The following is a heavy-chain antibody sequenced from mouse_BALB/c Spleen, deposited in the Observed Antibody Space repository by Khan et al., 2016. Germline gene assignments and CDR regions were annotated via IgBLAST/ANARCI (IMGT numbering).Heavy chain of an antibody. V-gene: IGHV2-6-7*01. Sequence: VKLLESGPGLVAPSQSLSITCTVSGFSLTGYGVNWVRQPPGKGLEWLGKIWGDGRTDYNSALKSRVSVSKDNSKSQVFLKMNSLQADDTANYYGSSDYDGFAYWGQGTLVIVSA. D-gene: IGHD2-12*01. CDR3: SSDYDGFAY. CDR1: GFSLTGYG. J-gene: IGHJ3*01. CDR2: IWGDGRT.